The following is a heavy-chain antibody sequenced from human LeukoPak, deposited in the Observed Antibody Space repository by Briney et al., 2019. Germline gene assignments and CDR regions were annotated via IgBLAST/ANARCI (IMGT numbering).Heavy chain of an antibody. V-gene: IGHV1-69*13. CDR2: IIPIFGTA. Sequence: ASVKVSCKASGYTFPSYFMHWVRQAPGQGLEWMGGIIPIFGTANCAQKFQGRVTITADESTSTAYMELSSLRSEDTAVYYCARTYYDSSGPADYWGQGTLVTVSS. D-gene: IGHD3-22*01. CDR3: ARTYYDSSGPADY. CDR1: GYTFPSYF. J-gene: IGHJ4*02.